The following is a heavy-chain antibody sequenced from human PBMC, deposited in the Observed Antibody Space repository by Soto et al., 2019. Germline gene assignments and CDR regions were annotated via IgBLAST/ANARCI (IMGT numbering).Heavy chain of an antibody. Sequence: ASVKVSCKASGGTFSSYTISWVRQAPGQGLEWMGRIIPILGIANYAQKFQGRVTITADKSTSTAYLELSRLRSEDTAVYYCARDGSGYFDYWGQGTLVTVSS. J-gene: IGHJ4*02. CDR1: GGTFSSYT. CDR3: ARDGSGYFDY. CDR2: IIPILGIA. D-gene: IGHD3-10*01. V-gene: IGHV1-69*04.